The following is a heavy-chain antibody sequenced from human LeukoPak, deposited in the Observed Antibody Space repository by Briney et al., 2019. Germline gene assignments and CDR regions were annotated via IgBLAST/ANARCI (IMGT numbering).Heavy chain of an antibody. J-gene: IGHJ4*02. CDR1: GFTISRYA. Sequence: GGALRLSCAASGFTISRYAMSWVRQAPGKGLEWVAGISDSGGRTNYADSVKGRFTISRDNPKNTLYLQMNSLRAEDTAVYFCAKRGVVIRVILVGFHKEAYYFDSWGQGALVTVSS. CDR2: ISDSGGRT. CDR3: AKRGVVIRVILVGFHKEAYYFDS. V-gene: IGHV3-23*01. D-gene: IGHD3-22*01.